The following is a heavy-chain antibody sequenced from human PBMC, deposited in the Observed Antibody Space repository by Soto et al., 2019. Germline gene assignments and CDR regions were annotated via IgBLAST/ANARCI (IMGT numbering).Heavy chain of an antibody. CDR3: ASGLGYCSGGSCYGLAY. CDR2: INPSGGST. Sequence: GASVKVSCKPSGYTLTSYYMHWVRQAPGQGLEWMGIINPSGGSTSYAQKFQGRVTMTRDTSTSTVYMELSSLRSEDTAVYYCASGLGYCSGGSCYGLAYWGQGTLVTVSS. D-gene: IGHD2-15*01. CDR1: GYTLTSYY. V-gene: IGHV1-46*03. J-gene: IGHJ4*02.